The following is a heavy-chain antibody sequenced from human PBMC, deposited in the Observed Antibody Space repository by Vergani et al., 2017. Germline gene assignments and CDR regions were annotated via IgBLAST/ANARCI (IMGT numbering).Heavy chain of an antibody. V-gene: IGHV4-31*03. CDR3: ARMGGYDEGDAFRIGYFDS. CDR1: GDSISSGVYY. CDR2: IYSTGST. Sequence: QVQLQESGPGLVKPSQTLSLTCSVSGDSISSGVYYWNWIRQHPGKGLEWIGYIYSTGSTHHNPSLRRRINMSVDTFKNQFSRKLNLVTPADTAMYYCARMGGYDEGDAFRIGYFDSWGPGILVTVSS. D-gene: IGHD3-22*01. J-gene: IGHJ4*02.